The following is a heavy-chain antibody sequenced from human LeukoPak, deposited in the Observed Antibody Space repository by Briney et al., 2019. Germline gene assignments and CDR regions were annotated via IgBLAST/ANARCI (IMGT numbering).Heavy chain of an antibody. D-gene: IGHD1-26*01. Sequence: GASVKVSCKASGGTFSSYAISWVRQAPGQGLEWMGRINPNSGGTNYAQKFQGRVTMTRDTSISTAYMELSRLRSDDTAVYYCASGATVDYWGRGTLVTVSS. CDR1: GGTFSSYA. CDR3: ASGATVDY. V-gene: IGHV1-2*06. J-gene: IGHJ4*02. CDR2: INPNSGGT.